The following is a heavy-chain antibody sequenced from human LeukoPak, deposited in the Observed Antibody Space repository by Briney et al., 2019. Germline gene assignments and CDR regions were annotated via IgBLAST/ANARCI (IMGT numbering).Heavy chain of an antibody. J-gene: IGHJ5*02. CDR3: ATTRYIVVVTAIPNWFDP. Sequence: GGSLRLSCAASGFTFSSYAMSWVRQAPGKGLEWISAISGSGGSTYYADSVKGRFTISRDNSKNTLYLQMNSLRAEDTAVYYCATTRYIVVVTAIPNWFDPWGQGTLVTVSS. CDR1: GFTFSSYA. CDR2: ISGSGGST. D-gene: IGHD2-21*02. V-gene: IGHV3-23*01.